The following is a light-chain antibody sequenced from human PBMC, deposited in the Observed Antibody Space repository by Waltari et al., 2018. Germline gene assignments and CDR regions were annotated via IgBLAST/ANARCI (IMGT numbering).Light chain of an antibody. Sequence: QSVLTQPPSVSGAPGQRVTISCTGSSSNIGAGYDVHWYKQLPGTAPKVLIYGNTNRPSGVPDRFSGSKSGTSASLAITGLHAEDEADYYCQSYDSSLSGWVFGGGTKLTVL. V-gene: IGLV1-40*01. CDR3: QSYDSSLSGWV. CDR1: SSNIGAGYD. CDR2: GNT. J-gene: IGLJ3*02.